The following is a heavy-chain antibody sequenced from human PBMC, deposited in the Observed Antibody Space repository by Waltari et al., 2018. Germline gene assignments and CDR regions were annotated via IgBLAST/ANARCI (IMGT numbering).Heavy chain of an antibody. Sequence: QVQLVQSGAEVKKPGSSVKVSCKASGGTFSSYAISGVRPAPGQGLGWMGRIIPIFGTANYAQKFQGKVTITADKSTSTAYMELSSLRSEDTAVYYCARLDSDSSSWYDYWGQGTLVTVSS. CDR3: ARLDSDSSSWYDY. J-gene: IGHJ4*02. D-gene: IGHD6-13*01. V-gene: IGHV1-69*08. CDR2: IIPIFGTA. CDR1: GGTFSSYA.